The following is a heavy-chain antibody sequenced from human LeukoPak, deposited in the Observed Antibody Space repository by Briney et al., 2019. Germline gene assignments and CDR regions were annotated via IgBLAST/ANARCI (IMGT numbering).Heavy chain of an antibody. CDR1: GFYFDNSD. CDR3: AKDPNWEGGN. Sequence: GGSLRLSCAASGFYFDNSDMNWFRQAPGEVPHWVANINYNGQSTYYADSVKGRFTIARDNSRNVVFLQMNGLRAEDTARYYCAKDPNWEGGNWGKGTLVTVSS. CDR2: INYNGQST. J-gene: IGHJ4*02. D-gene: IGHD1-1*01. V-gene: IGHV3-23*01.